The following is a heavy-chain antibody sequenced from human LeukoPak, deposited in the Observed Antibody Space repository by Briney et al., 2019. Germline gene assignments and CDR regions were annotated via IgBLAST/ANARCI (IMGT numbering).Heavy chain of an antibody. CDR1: GGSISSGGYY. V-gene: IGHV4-61*08. CDR3: ARTPATTWTNHFDY. D-gene: IGHD4-17*01. CDR2: MYYSGST. Sequence: SQTLSLTCTVSGGSISSGGYYWSWIRQSPGKGLEWIGYMYYSGSTNYNPSLKSRVTISVDTSKNESSLKLSSVTAADTAVYYCARTPATTWTNHFDYWGQGTLVTVSS. J-gene: IGHJ4*02.